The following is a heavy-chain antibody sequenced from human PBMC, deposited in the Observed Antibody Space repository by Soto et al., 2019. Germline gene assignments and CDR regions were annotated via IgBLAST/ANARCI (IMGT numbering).Heavy chain of an antibody. J-gene: IGHJ4*02. Sequence: EVQLVESGGGLVKPGGSLGLSCAVSGFTFNNAWMSWVRQAPGKGLEWVGRIKSKTDGGTTDHAASVEGRFTISRDESKNTLYLQMDSLKIEDTAMYYCTTSPRAQYWGQGTLVSVSS. V-gene: IGHV3-15*01. CDR2: IKSKTDGGTT. CDR3: TTSPRAQY. CDR1: GFTFNNAW.